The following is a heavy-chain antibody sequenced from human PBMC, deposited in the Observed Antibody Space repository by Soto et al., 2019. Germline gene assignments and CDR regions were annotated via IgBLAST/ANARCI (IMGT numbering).Heavy chain of an antibody. CDR2: IYSGGST. J-gene: IGHJ6*02. CDR1: GFTVSSNY. Sequence: EVQLVESGGGLIQPGGSLRLSCAASGFTVSSNYMSWVRQAPGKGLEWVSVIYSGGSTYYADSVKGRFTISRDNSKNTLYLQMNSLRAEDTAVYYCARDKSILYAQSGMDVWGQGTTVTVSS. CDR3: ARDKSILYAQSGMDV. V-gene: IGHV3-53*01. D-gene: IGHD2-21*01.